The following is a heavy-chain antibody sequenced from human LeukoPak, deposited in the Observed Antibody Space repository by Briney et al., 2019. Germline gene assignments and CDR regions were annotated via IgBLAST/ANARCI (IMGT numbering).Heavy chain of an antibody. CDR3: ARGLENLWFGERKNYFDY. CDR1: GYTFTSYA. J-gene: IGHJ4*02. D-gene: IGHD3-10*01. V-gene: IGHV1-3*01. CDR2: INAGNGNT. Sequence: ASVKVSCKASGYTFTSYAMHWVRQAPGQRLEWMGWINAGNGNTKYSQKFQGRVTITRDTSASTAYMELSSLRSEDTAVYYCARGLENLWFGERKNYFDYWGQGTLVTVSS.